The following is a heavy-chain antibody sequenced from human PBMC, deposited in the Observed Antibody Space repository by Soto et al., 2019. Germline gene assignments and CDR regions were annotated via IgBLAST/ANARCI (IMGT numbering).Heavy chain of an antibody. D-gene: IGHD3-9*01. CDR2: IYHSGST. CDR1: GGSISSYY. Sequence: SETLSLTCTVSGGSISSYYWSWIRQPPGKALEWIGYIYHSGSTNYNPSLKSRVTISVDKSRSQFSLKLNSVTAADSAVYFCARLEGLATISYYFDYWGQGTLVTVSS. J-gene: IGHJ4*02. V-gene: IGHV4-59*08. CDR3: ARLEGLATISYYFDY.